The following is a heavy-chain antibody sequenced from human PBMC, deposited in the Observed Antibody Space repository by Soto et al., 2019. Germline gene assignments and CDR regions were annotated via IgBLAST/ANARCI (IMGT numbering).Heavy chain of an antibody. Sequence: QVQLQESGPGLVKPSQTLSLTCNVSGESISSGGYYWSWIRHHPGKGLEWIGYIYDSESAYYNPSLKSRVTISMDTSKNHFATRLSSVTGADTAVYYCARASSSSSAADYWGQGTLVTVSS. CDR1: GESISSGGYY. J-gene: IGHJ4*02. D-gene: IGHD6-6*01. CDR3: ARASSSSSAADY. CDR2: IYDSESA. V-gene: IGHV4-31*03.